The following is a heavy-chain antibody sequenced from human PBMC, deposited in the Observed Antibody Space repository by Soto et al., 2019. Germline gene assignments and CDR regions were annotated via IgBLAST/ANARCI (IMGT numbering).Heavy chain of an antibody. Sequence: GGSLRLSSAASGFAFSGSAMHWVRQASGTGREWVGRIRSNPNNYATAYGASVKGRFTISRDDSKNTAYFQMSSLNTEDTAVYYCSRQASDFWSGKPQYYMDVWGKGT. J-gene: IGHJ6*03. D-gene: IGHD3-3*01. CDR3: SRQASDFWSGKPQYYMDV. CDR1: GFAFSGSA. V-gene: IGHV3-73*01. CDR2: IRSNPNNYAT.